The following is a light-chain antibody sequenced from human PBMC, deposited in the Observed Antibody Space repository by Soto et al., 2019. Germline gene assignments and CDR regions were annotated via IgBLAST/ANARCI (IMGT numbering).Light chain of an antibody. CDR3: QQCNNWGIT. J-gene: IGKJ5*01. CDR1: QSISSN. CDR2: GAS. V-gene: IGKV3-15*01. Sequence: EIVMTQSPATLSVSPGERATLSCRASQSISSNLAWYQQKPGQAPRLLIYGASTRATGIPARFSGSGSGTEFTLTISSLQSEDFAVYYCQQCNNWGITFGQGTRLEIK.